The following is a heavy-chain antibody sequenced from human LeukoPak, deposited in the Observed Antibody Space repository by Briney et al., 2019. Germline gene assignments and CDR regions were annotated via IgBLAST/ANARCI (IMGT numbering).Heavy chain of an antibody. Sequence: ASVKVPCKASGYTFTGHYMHWVRQAPGQGLEWMGWINPNSGGTNYAQKFQGRVTMTRDTSIRTAYMELSRLRSDDTAVYYCAALSVYATPDFDFWGQGTLVTVSS. J-gene: IGHJ4*02. CDR3: AALSVYATPDFDF. CDR1: GYTFTGHY. V-gene: IGHV1-2*02. D-gene: IGHD2-8*01. CDR2: INPNSGGT.